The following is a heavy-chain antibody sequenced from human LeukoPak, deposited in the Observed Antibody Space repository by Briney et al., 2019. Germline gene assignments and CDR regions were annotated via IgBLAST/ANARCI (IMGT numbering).Heavy chain of an antibody. J-gene: IGHJ4*02. CDR1: GFTFSDYY. CDR3: ARDSAGWFGENYFDY. CDR2: ISSSGSTI. V-gene: IGHV3-11*01. Sequence: GGSLRLSCAASGFTFSDYYMSWIRQAPGKGLEWVSYISSSGSTIYYADSVKGRFTISRDDAKNSLYLQMNSLRAEDTAVYYCARDSAGWFGENYFDYWGQGTLVTVSS. D-gene: IGHD3-10*01.